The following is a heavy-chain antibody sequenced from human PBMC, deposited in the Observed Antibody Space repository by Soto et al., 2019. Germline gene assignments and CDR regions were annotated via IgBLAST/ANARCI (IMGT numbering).Heavy chain of an antibody. Sequence: PGGSLRLSCAASGFTFSSYAMSWVRQAPGKGLEWVSVISGSGGPTYYADSVKGRFTISRDNSKNTLYLQMNSLRGEDTAVYFCAKVSAAGIKRGMDVWGQGTTVTVSS. CDR3: AKVSAAGIKRGMDV. CDR2: ISGSGGPT. V-gene: IGHV3-23*01. CDR1: GFTFSSYA. J-gene: IGHJ6*02. D-gene: IGHD6-25*01.